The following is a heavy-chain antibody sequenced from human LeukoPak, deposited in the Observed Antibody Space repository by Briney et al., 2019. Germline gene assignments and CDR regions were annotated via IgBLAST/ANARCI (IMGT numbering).Heavy chain of an antibody. CDR1: GFTFSDYY. CDR3: ARINQYDFWSGDGRNWFDP. V-gene: IGHV3-48*01. J-gene: IGHJ5*02. Sequence: PGGSLRLSCAASGFTFSDYYMNWVRQTPGKGLEWISYISGSSSTIYYADSVKGRFTISRDNSKNTLYLQMNSLRAEDTAVYYCARINQYDFWSGDGRNWFDPWGQGTLVTVSS. CDR2: ISGSSSTI. D-gene: IGHD3-3*01.